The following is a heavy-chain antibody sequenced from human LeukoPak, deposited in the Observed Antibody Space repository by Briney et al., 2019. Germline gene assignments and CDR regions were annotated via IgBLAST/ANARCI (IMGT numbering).Heavy chain of an antibody. J-gene: IGHJ4*02. CDR1: GFTFSTYN. CDR3: ARAIRGWSIDY. V-gene: IGHV3-48*01. CDR2: ISSGSEII. D-gene: IGHD6-19*01. Sequence: PGGSLRLSCAASGFTFSTYNMNWVRQAPGKGLEWVSFISSGSEIIYYADSVKGRFTVSRDNAKNSLYLQMNSLRAEDTALYYCARAIRGWSIDYWGQGTLVTVSS.